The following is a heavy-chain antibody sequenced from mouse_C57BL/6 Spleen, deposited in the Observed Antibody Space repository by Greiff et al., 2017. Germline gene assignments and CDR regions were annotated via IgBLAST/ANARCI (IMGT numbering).Heavy chain of an antibody. CDR2: INYDGSST. J-gene: IGHJ2*01. V-gene: IGHV5-16*01. D-gene: IGHD2-5*01. CDR3: ARDRNSNFFDY. CDR1: GFTFSDYY. Sequence: DVQLVESEGGLVQPGSSMKLSCTASGFTFSDYYMAWVRQVPEKGLEWVANINYDGSSTYYLDSLKSRFIISRDNAKNILYLQMSSLKSEDTATYYCARDRNSNFFDYWGQGTTLTVSS.